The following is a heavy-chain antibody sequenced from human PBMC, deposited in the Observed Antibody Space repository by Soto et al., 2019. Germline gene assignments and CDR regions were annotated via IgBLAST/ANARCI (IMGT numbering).Heavy chain of an antibody. D-gene: IGHD2-15*01. CDR1: GFTFNHCA. CDR2: ISYDGRRK. J-gene: IGHJ4*02. CDR3: AREGSGDYFAFFDY. V-gene: IGHV3-30*04. Sequence: QVQLVESGGGAVQPGRSLRLSCAASGFTFNHCAMHWVRQAPGKGLDWVAVISYDGRRKSYADSVKGRFTISRDNSERTLDLQMNNLTSQDTGIYYCAREGSGDYFAFFDYWGQGSLVAISS.